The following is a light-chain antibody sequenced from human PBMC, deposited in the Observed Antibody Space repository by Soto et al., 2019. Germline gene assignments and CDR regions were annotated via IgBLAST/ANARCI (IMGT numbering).Light chain of an antibody. CDR1: QGISNF. J-gene: IGKJ3*01. V-gene: IGKV1-27*01. Sequence: DTQMTQSPSSLSASVGDRVTITCRASQGISNFLGWYQQKPGKVPKLLIYAASTLQSGVPSRFSGSGSGTDFTLTISSLQPEDVATYYCQKYNGVPFTFGPGTKVDIK. CDR2: AAS. CDR3: QKYNGVPFT.